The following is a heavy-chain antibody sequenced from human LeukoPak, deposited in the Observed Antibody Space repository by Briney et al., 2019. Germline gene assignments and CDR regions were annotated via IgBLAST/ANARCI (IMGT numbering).Heavy chain of an antibody. J-gene: IGHJ5*02. CDR1: GGSISSSSYY. Sequence: SETLSLTCTVSGGSISSSSYYWGWIRQPPGKGLEWMGSIYYSGSTYYNPSLKSRVTISVDTSKNQFSLRLSSVTAADTAVYYCARAHITMIVVRFDPWGQGTLVTVSS. CDR3: ARAHITMIVVRFDP. D-gene: IGHD3-22*01. CDR2: IYYSGST. V-gene: IGHV4-39*07.